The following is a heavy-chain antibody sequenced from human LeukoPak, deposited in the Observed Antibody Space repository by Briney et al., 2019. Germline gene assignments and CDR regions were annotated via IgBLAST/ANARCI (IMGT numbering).Heavy chain of an antibody. CDR2: ISGSGAST. V-gene: IGHV3-23*01. D-gene: IGHD1-26*01. J-gene: IGHJ4*02. CDR3: AKDVGKWESLHFFDY. Sequence: HPGGSLRLSCLTSGFTFSTNAMSWVRQAPGKGLEWISGISGSGASTYYADSVTGRFTISRDNSGNTLYLQMNSLRGDDTAVYYCAKDVGKWESLHFFDYWGQGTLVTVST. CDR1: GFTFSTNA.